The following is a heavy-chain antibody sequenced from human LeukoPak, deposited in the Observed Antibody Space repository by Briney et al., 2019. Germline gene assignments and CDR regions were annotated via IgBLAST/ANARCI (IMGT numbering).Heavy chain of an antibody. J-gene: IGHJ4*02. Sequence: ASVKVFCKASGYTFTSYDINWVRQAPGQGLEWMGWINPNSGGTNYAQKFQGRVTMTRDTSISTAYMELSRLRSDDTAVYYCARDQWELLTFDYWGQGALVTVSS. CDR3: ARDQWELLTFDY. CDR2: INPNSGGT. CDR1: GYTFTSYD. V-gene: IGHV1-2*02. D-gene: IGHD1-26*01.